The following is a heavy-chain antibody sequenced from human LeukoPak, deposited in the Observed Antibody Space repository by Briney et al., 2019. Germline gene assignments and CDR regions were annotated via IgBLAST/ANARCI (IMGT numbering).Heavy chain of an antibody. CDR1: GYSVSIGYY. J-gene: IGHJ4*02. Sequence: SETLSLTCAVSGYSVSIGYYWGWLRQPPGKGLEWIGSIFHSGTTYYNPSVKSRVTISVDTSKNQFSLKLSSVTAADTGVDYGARGSSSRYGPFDHWGQGTLVTVSS. D-gene: IGHD6-19*01. CDR2: IFHSGTT. CDR3: ARGSSSRYGPFDH. V-gene: IGHV4-38-2*01.